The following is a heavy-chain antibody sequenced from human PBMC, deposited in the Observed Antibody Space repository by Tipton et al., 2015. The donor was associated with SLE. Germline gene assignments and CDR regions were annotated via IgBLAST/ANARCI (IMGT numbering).Heavy chain of an antibody. V-gene: IGHV4-38-2*01. CDR3: ARALGKSDAFDI. CDR1: GYSISSGYY. Sequence: TLSLTCAVSGYSISSGYYWGWIRQPPGKGLEWIGGIYHSGSTYYNPSLKSRVTISVDTSKNQFSLKLSSVTAADTAVYYCARALGKSDAFDIWGQGTMVTVSS. CDR2: IYHSGST. J-gene: IGHJ3*02.